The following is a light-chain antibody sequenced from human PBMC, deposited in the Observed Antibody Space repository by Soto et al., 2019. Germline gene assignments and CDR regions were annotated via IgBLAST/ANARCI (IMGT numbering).Light chain of an antibody. Sequence: QSVLTQPPSVSAAPGQKVTISCSGSSSNIGNNYVSWYQQLPGTAPKLLIYDNNKRPSGIPHRSSGSKSGTSATLGITGLQTGDEADYYCGTWDSSLSAVVFGGGTKLTVL. CDR1: SSNIGNNY. J-gene: IGLJ2*01. V-gene: IGLV1-51*01. CDR2: DNN. CDR3: GTWDSSLSAVV.